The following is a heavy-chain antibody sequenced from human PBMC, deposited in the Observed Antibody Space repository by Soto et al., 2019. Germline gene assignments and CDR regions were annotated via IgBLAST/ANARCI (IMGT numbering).Heavy chain of an antibody. CDR1: GRSISSYY. Sequence: SETLSLTCTVSGRSISSYYWSWIRQPPGKGPEWIAYIHYSGSTNYNPSLKSRITISLDTSKNQVSLKLSSVTAADTAVYYCAGTTEWLLFSDWGKGILVTVSS. D-gene: IGHD5-12*01. V-gene: IGHV4-59*08. J-gene: IGHJ4*02. CDR2: IHYSGST. CDR3: AGTTEWLLFSD.